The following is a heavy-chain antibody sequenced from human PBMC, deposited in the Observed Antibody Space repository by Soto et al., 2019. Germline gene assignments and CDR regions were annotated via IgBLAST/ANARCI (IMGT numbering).Heavy chain of an antibody. V-gene: IGHV3-30-3*01. J-gene: IGHJ6*02. CDR2: ISYDGSNK. CDR3: AIHVESGSSQSYYYYYAMDV. Sequence: PGGSLRLSCAASGFTFSSYAMHWVRQAPGKGLEWVAVISYDGSNKYYADSVKGRFTISRDNSKKTLYVQMNSLRAEDTAVYYCAIHVESGSSQSYYYYYAMDVWGQGTTVTVSS. CDR1: GFTFSSYA. D-gene: IGHD1-26*01.